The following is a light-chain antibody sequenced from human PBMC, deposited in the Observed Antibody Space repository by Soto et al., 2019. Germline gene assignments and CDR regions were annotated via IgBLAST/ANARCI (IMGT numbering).Light chain of an antibody. CDR3: QQYSNWPLT. V-gene: IGKV3-15*01. CDR2: GAS. J-gene: IGKJ4*01. Sequence: EIVMTQSPATLSVSPGERAALSCRASQTVYNNLAWYQQKPGQAPRLLIYGASARATGIPARFSGSGSGTEFSLTVSSLQSEDFAVYYCQQYSNWPLTFGGGTKVEIK. CDR1: QTVYNN.